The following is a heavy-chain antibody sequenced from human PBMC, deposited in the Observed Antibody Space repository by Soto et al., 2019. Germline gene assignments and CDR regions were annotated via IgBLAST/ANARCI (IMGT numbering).Heavy chain of an antibody. Sequence: EVQLLESGGDLEQPGGSLRLSCAASGITFSNYAMNWVRQAPGKGLEWVSVISGSGGDTHYAASVKGRFSISRDNSTTTLYLQMNSLRAEDTAVYYCANAISGYYAPFDSWGQGALVTVSS. CDR2: ISGSGGDT. V-gene: IGHV3-23*01. D-gene: IGHD3-22*01. CDR3: ANAISGYYAPFDS. J-gene: IGHJ4*02. CDR1: GITFSNYA.